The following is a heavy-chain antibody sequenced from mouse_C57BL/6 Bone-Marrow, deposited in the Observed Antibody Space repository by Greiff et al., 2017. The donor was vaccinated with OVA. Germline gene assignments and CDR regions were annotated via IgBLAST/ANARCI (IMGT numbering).Heavy chain of an antibody. V-gene: IGHV5-6*02. CDR2: ISSGGSYT. D-gene: IGHD4-1*01. CDR3: ARGSNWYYFDY. J-gene: IGHJ2*01. Sequence: DVMLVESGGDLVKPGGSLKLSCAASGFTFSSYGMSWVRQTPDKRLEWVATISSGGSYTYYPDSVKGRFTISRDNAKNTLYLQMSSLKSEDTAMYYCARGSNWYYFDYWGQGTTLTVSS. CDR1: GFTFSSYG.